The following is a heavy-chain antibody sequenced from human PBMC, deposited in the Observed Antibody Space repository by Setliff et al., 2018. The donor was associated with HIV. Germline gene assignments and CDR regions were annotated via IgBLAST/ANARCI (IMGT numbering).Heavy chain of an antibody. Sequence: PSETLSLTCTVSGGSISSSSYYWGWIRQPPGKGLEWIGSIYYSGRTYYNPSLRSRVTISVDTSKNQLSLRLTTMTAADTAVYYCASLTTDRFLEWLFVYWGQGTLVTVSS. CDR3: ASLTTDRFLEWLFVY. CDR1: GGSISSSSYY. CDR2: IYYSGRT. V-gene: IGHV4-39*01. J-gene: IGHJ4*02. D-gene: IGHD3-3*01.